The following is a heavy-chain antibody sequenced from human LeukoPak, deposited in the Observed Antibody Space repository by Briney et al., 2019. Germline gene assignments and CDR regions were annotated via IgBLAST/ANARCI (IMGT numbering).Heavy chain of an antibody. J-gene: IGHJ2*01. CDR3: ARPGVTTVTRNWYFDL. D-gene: IGHD4-17*01. V-gene: IGHV3-66*04. CDR2: IDSGGTT. CDR1: GLTFSNAW. Sequence: PGGSLRLSCAASGLTFSNAWMSWVRQAPGKGLEWVSAIDSGGTTYSADSVRGRFTISRDNSKNTLSLQMNSLRAEDTAVYYCARPGVTTVTRNWYFDLWGRGTLVTVSS.